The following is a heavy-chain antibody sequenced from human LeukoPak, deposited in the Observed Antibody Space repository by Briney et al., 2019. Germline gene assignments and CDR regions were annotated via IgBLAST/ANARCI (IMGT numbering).Heavy chain of an antibody. CDR2: INHSGST. J-gene: IGHJ4*02. V-gene: IGHV4-34*01. CDR3: ASGRYDFWSGYRPFDY. CDR1: GGSFSGYY. Sequence: SETLSLTCAVYGGSFSGYYWSWIRQPPGKGLEWIGEINHSGSTNYNPSLKSRVTISVDTSKNQFSLKLGSVTAADTAVYYCASGRYDFWSGYRPFDYWGQGTLVTVSS. D-gene: IGHD3-3*01.